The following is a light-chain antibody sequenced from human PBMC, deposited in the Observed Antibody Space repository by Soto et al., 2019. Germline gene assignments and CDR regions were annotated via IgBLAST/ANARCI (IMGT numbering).Light chain of an antibody. CDR3: SSYTDSTTYV. V-gene: IGLV2-14*01. CDR1: RSDVGNYNY. CDR2: EVS. J-gene: IGLJ1*01. Sequence: QSALTQPASGSGSPGQSITISCTGTRSDVGNYNYVSWYQQHPGKAPKLLIYEVSNRPSEVSNRFSGSKSGNTASLSISGLQAEDEADYYCSSYTDSTTYVFGTGTKVTVL.